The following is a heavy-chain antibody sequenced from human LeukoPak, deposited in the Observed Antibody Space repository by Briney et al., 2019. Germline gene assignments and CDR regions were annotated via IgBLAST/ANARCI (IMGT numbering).Heavy chain of an antibody. Sequence: GGSLRLSCAASGFXFSSYTINWVRQAPGKGLEWVSSISTTSTYIYYADSMKGRFTISRDNAKNSLYLQMNSLRAEDTAVYYCARGYSSSCDYWGRGTLVTVSS. V-gene: IGHV3-21*06. D-gene: IGHD6-13*01. J-gene: IGHJ4*02. CDR1: GFXFSSYT. CDR3: ARGYSSSCDY. CDR2: ISTTSTYI.